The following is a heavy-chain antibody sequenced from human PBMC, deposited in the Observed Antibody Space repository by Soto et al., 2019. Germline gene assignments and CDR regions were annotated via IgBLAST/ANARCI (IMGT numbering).Heavy chain of an antibody. V-gene: IGHV1-69*06. J-gene: IGHJ6*02. Sequence: SVKVSCKASGGIFSSFTISWVRQAPGQGLEWLGGIIPIFDTPTYAQNFQGRVTITADKSTNTVYMELSSLRSEDTAVYYCPTHGATTMARGAMKHYYYVMDVWGQGTTVTVS. CDR1: GGIFSSFT. CDR2: IIPIFDTP. CDR3: PTHGATTMARGAMKHYYYVMDV. D-gene: IGHD3-10*01.